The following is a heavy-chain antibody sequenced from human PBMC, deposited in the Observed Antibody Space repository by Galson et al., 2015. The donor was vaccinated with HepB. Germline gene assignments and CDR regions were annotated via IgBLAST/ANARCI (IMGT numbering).Heavy chain of an antibody. V-gene: IGHV2-5*02. CDR1: GFSLSTSGVG. Sequence: PALVKPTQTLTLTCTFSGFSLSTSGVGVGWIRQPPGKALEWLALIYWDDDKRYSPSLKSRLTITKDTSKNQVVLTMTNMDPVDTATYYCAHSEGYYYVPHYDYWGQGTLVTVSS. J-gene: IGHJ4*02. CDR3: AHSEGYYYVPHYDY. D-gene: IGHD3-22*01. CDR2: IYWDDDK.